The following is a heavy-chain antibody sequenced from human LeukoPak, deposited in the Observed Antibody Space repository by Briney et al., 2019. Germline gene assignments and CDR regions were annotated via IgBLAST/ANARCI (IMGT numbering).Heavy chain of an antibody. CDR1: GASISSNNYY. CDR2: IYDGGSA. D-gene: IGHD5-12*01. CDR3: ARHSRSAYSGYENAFDI. V-gene: IGHV4-39*01. Sequence: PSETLSLTCTVSGASISSNNYYWVWIRQPPGKGLEWIASIYDGGSAYYNPSLNSRVTISVDTSKNQFSLKLSSVTAADTAIYYCARHSRSAYSGYENAFDIWGQGTVVTVSS. J-gene: IGHJ3*02.